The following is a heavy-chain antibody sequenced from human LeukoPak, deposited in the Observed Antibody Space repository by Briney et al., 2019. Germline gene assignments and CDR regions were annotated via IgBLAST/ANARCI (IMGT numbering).Heavy chain of an antibody. CDR2: IYHTGST. Sequence: SETLSLTCTVSGVSISGRGYYWSWIRQPPGRGLEWIGYIYHTGSTYYNPSLKSRVSISVDRSTNQFSLSLTSVTAADTAVYYCARGGVGPTTNWFDPWGRGTLVAVSS. D-gene: IGHD1-26*01. CDR3: ARGGVGPTTNWFDP. J-gene: IGHJ5*02. V-gene: IGHV4-30-2*01. CDR1: GVSISGRGYY.